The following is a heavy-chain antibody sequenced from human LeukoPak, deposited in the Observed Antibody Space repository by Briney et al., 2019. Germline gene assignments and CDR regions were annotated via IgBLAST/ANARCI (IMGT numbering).Heavy chain of an antibody. D-gene: IGHD6-13*01. Sequence: SETLSLTCTVSGGSISSSSYYWGWIRQPPGKGLEWIGSIYYSGSTYYNPSLKSRVTISVDTSKNQFSLKLSSVTAADTAVYYCARERIAAAKSPWFDPWGQGTLVTVSS. V-gene: IGHV4-39*07. J-gene: IGHJ5*02. CDR3: ARERIAAAKSPWFDP. CDR1: GGSISSSSYY. CDR2: IYYSGST.